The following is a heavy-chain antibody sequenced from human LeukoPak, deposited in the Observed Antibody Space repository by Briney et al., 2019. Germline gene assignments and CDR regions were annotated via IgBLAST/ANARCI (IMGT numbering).Heavy chain of an antibody. CDR2: INPSSGST. CDR1: GYTFTNYY. CDR3: ARVVPRYYDTSGANWFDP. D-gene: IGHD3-22*01. V-gene: IGHV1-46*01. Sequence: VASVKVSCKASGYTFTNYYMHWVRQAPGQGLEGMGIINPSSGSTSYAQKFQGRVTMTRDTSTSTVYLELSRPRSEDTAVYFCARVVPRYYDTSGANWFDPWGQGTLVTVSS. J-gene: IGHJ5*02.